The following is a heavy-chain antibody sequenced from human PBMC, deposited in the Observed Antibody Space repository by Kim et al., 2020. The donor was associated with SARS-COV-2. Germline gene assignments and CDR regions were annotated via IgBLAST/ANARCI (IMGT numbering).Heavy chain of an antibody. D-gene: IGHD3-3*01. V-gene: IGHV4-59*01. J-gene: IGHJ4*02. Sequence: RVTISVDTSKNQFSLKLSSVTAADTAVYYCARAPSRGYDFWSGYSVYFDYWGQGTLVTVSS. CDR3: ARAPSRGYDFWSGYSVYFDY.